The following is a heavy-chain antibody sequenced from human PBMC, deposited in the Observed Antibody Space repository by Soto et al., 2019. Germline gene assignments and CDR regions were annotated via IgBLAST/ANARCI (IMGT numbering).Heavy chain of an antibody. V-gene: IGHV1-2*04. Sequence: ASVKVSCKASGYTFTGYYMHWVRQAPGQGLEWMGWINPNSGGTNYAQKFQGWVTMTRDTSISTAYMELSRLRSDDTAVYYCARERGIYYYYGMDVWGQGTTVTVSS. CDR3: ARERGIYYYYGMDV. J-gene: IGHJ6*02. D-gene: IGHD3-16*01. CDR1: GYTFTGYY. CDR2: INPNSGGT.